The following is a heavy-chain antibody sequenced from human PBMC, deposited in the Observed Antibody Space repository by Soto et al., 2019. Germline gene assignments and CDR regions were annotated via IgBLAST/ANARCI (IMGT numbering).Heavy chain of an antibody. V-gene: IGHV4-39*01. CDR1: GGSISSSSYY. Sequence: QLQLQESGPGLVKPSETLSLTCTVSGGSISSSSYYWGWIRQPPGKGLEWIGGIYYSGSTYYNPSLKSRVTISVDTSKNQFSLKLSSVTAADTAVYYCARHEAVAPLDYWGQGTLVTVSS. J-gene: IGHJ4*02. D-gene: IGHD6-19*01. CDR3: ARHEAVAPLDY. CDR2: IYYSGST.